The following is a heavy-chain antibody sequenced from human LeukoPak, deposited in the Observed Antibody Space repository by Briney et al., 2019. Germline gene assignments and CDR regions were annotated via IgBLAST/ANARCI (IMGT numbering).Heavy chain of an antibody. D-gene: IGHD2/OR15-2a*01. J-gene: IGHJ2*01. CDR3: ARDRSMSGWYIDL. CDR2: IWYDGSNK. CDR1: GFTFSSYG. V-gene: IGHV3-33*01. Sequence: PGGSLRLSCAASGFTFSSYGMHWVRRAPGKGLEWVAVIWYDGSNKYYPDSVQGRFTISRDNSKNTLYLQVNSLRAEDTAVYYCARDRSMSGWYIDLWGRGTLVTVSS.